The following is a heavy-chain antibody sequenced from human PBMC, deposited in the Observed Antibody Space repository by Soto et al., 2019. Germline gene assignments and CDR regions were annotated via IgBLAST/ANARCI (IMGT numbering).Heavy chain of an antibody. D-gene: IGHD3-3*01. Sequence: EASVKVSCKASGYTFTSYGISWVRQAPGQGLEWMGWISAYNGNTNYAQKLQGRVTMTTDTSTSTAYMELRSLRSDDTAVYYCAREIGFWSGSRLFAFDIWGQGTMVTVSS. J-gene: IGHJ3*02. V-gene: IGHV1-18*01. CDR3: AREIGFWSGSRLFAFDI. CDR1: GYTFTSYG. CDR2: ISAYNGNT.